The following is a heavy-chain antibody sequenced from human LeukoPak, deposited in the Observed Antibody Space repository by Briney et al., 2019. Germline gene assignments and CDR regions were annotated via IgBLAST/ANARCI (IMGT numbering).Heavy chain of an antibody. J-gene: IGHJ4*02. V-gene: IGHV1-2*02. D-gene: IGHD3-3*01. CDR2: FNPNSGGT. CDR1: GYTFTGYS. Sequence: ASVKVSCKXSGYTFTGYSIHWVRQAPGQGLEWMGRFNPNSGGTNYAQKFQDRVTMTRDTSINTAYMELSRLRFDDTAVYYCARGGGTISGVVDYWGQGTLVTVSS. CDR3: ARGGGTISGVVDY.